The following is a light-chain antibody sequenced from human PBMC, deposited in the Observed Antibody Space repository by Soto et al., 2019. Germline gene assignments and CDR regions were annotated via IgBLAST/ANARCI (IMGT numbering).Light chain of an antibody. Sequence: IHMTQSPSSLSASTGDRVTITCRASQGISTYLAWYQQKAGKAPKVLIYAAFTLQSGVPSRFSGSGSGTDFTLTISGLQSEDFATYFCQQYYDYPRTCGQGTKLEIK. CDR3: QQYYDYPRT. J-gene: IGKJ2*01. CDR1: QGISTY. CDR2: AAF. V-gene: IGKV1-8*01.